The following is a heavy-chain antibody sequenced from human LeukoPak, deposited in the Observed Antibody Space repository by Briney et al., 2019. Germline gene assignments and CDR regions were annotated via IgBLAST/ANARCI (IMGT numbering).Heavy chain of an antibody. Sequence: SETLSLTCTVSGGSISSYYWSWIRQPPGKGLEWIGYIYYSGSTNYNPSLKSRVTISVDTSKNQFSLKLSSVTAADTAVYYCAKEGAYSSRWDLSDYWGQGTLVTVSS. D-gene: IGHD6-13*01. V-gene: IGHV4-59*01. CDR2: IYYSGST. CDR1: GGSISSYY. J-gene: IGHJ4*02. CDR3: AKEGAYSSRWDLSDY.